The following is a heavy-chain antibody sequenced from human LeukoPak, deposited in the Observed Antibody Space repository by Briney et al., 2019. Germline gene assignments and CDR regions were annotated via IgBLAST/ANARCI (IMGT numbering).Heavy chain of an antibody. Sequence: SETLSLTCTVSGDSVSSDSYYWSWIRQPPGKGLEWIGYIHYSGRTKYNPSLKSRVTISVDTSKNQFSLKLSSVTAADTAVYYCARDRRGYYDSSGYFDLWGQGTLLTVSS. CDR2: IHYSGRT. J-gene: IGHJ4*02. D-gene: IGHD3-22*01. CDR3: ARDRRGYYDSSGYFDL. CDR1: GDSVSSDSYY. V-gene: IGHV4-61*01.